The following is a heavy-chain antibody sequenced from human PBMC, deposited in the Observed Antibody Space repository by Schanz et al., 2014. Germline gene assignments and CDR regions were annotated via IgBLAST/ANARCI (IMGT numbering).Heavy chain of an antibody. CDR1: GYTFTTYY. CDR3: AKVRYSSGWRGDYFDE. J-gene: IGHJ4*02. CDR2: INPSSGTA. D-gene: IGHD6-25*01. Sequence: QLMQSGSEVRKPGVSLQVSCKASGYTFTTYYIHWARQAPGQGHEWMGKINPSSGTARIAQNFQGRRTVTRDTSTSTVYMELSSLRSEDTAVYYCAKVRYSSGWRGDYFDEWGQGTLVTVAS. V-gene: IGHV1-46*01.